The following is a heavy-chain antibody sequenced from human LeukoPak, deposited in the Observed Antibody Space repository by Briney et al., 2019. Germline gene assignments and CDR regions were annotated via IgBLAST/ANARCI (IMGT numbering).Heavy chain of an antibody. Sequence: GGSLRLSCAASGFTFSSYSMNWVRQAPGKGLEWVSSISSSSSYIYYADSVKGRFTISRDNAKNSLYLQMNSLRAEDTAVYYCARAAGRFGESKVSWFDPWGQGTLVTVSS. CDR1: GFTFSSYS. CDR3: ARAAGRFGESKVSWFDP. D-gene: IGHD3-10*01. V-gene: IGHV3-21*01. J-gene: IGHJ5*02. CDR2: ISSSSSYI.